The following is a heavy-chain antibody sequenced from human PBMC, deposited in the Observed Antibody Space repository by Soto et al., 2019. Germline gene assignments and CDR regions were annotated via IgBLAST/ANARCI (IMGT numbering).Heavy chain of an antibody. CDR1: GFTFSSYA. CDR2: ISGSGGST. V-gene: IGHV3-23*01. CDR3: AKGRDYYDSSGYDAFDI. D-gene: IGHD3-22*01. Sequence: GSLRLSCAASGFTFSSYAMSWVRQAPGKGLEWVSAISGSGGSTYYADSVKGRFTISRDNSKNTLYLQMNSLRAEDTAVYYCAKGRDYYDSSGYDAFDIWGQGTMVTVSS. J-gene: IGHJ3*02.